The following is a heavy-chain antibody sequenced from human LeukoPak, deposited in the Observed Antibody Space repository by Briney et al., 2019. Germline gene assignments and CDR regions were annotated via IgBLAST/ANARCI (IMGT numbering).Heavy chain of an antibody. CDR2: INAGNGNT. CDR1: GYTFTSYA. V-gene: IGHV1-3*01. Sequence: ASVKVSCKASGYTFTSYAMHWVRQAPGQRLEWMGWINAGNGNTKYSQKFQGRVTITRDTSASTAYMELSSLRSEDTAVYYCARDRGVGATRTDYWGQGTLVTVSS. J-gene: IGHJ4*02. D-gene: IGHD1-26*01. CDR3: ARDRGVGATRTDY.